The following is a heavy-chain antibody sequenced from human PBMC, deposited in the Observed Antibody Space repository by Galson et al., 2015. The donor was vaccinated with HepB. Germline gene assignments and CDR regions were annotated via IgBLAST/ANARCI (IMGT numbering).Heavy chain of an antibody. CDR2: VSYDGSDK. CDR3: AKGRWELVDGLDY. Sequence: SLRLSCAASGFTFSSYAMHWVRQAPGKGLEWVAVVSYDGSDKYYADSVKGRFTISRDSSKNTLYLQMNSLRAEDTAIYYCAKGRWELVDGLDYWGQGILVTVSS. D-gene: IGHD1-7*01. J-gene: IGHJ4*02. V-gene: IGHV3-30*18. CDR1: GFTFSSYA.